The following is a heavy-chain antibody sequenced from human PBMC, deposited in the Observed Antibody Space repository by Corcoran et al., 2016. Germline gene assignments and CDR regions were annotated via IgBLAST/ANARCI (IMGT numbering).Heavy chain of an antibody. Sequence: QVQLVQSGAEVKKPGSSVKVSCKASGGTFSSYAISWVRQAPGQGLEWMGGIIPIFGTANYAQKFQGRVTITADDSTSTAYMELSSLRSEDTAVYYWARDGPGGRGKTVWFDPWGQGTLVTVSS. CDR1: GGTFSSYA. CDR3: ARDGPGGRGKTVWFDP. J-gene: IGHJ5*02. CDR2: IIPIFGTA. V-gene: IGHV1-69*01. D-gene: IGHD3-10*01.